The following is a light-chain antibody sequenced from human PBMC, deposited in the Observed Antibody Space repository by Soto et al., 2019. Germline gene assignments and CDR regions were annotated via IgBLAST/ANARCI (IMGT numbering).Light chain of an antibody. J-gene: IGKJ1*01. CDR2: KAS. CDR3: QQYNSFSPT. Sequence: DIQMTQSPSTLSAFLGDRVTITCRASQSISSWLAWYQQKPGKAPKLLIYKASTLESGVPSRFRGSGSGTEFTLTISSLQPDDFASYYCQQYNSFSPTFGQGTKVEIK. CDR1: QSISSW. V-gene: IGKV1-5*03.